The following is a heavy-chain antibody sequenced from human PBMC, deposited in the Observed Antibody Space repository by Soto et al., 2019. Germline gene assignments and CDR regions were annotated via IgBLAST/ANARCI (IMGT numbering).Heavy chain of an antibody. CDR2: INPSGGST. Sequence: ASVKVSCKESGYTFTSYYMHWVRQAPGQGLEWMGIINPSGGSTSYAQKFQGRVTMTRDTSTSTVYMELSSLGSEDTAVYYCARGQWSAVVVIPFDYWGQGTLVTVSS. D-gene: IGHD3-22*01. J-gene: IGHJ4*02. V-gene: IGHV1-46*01. CDR3: ARGQWSAVVVIPFDY. CDR1: GYTFTSYY.